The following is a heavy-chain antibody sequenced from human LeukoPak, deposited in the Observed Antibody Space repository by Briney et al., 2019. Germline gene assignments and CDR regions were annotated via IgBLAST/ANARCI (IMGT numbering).Heavy chain of an antibody. Sequence: SETLSLTCAVYGGSFSGYYWSWIRQPPGKGLEWIGEINHSGSTNYNPSLKSRVTISVDTSKNQFSLRLSSVTAADTAVYYCARARATRNWGSYRMNFDYWGQGTLVTVSS. V-gene: IGHV4-34*01. CDR2: INHSGST. D-gene: IGHD3-16*02. CDR1: GGSFSGYY. J-gene: IGHJ4*02. CDR3: ARARATRNWGSYRMNFDY.